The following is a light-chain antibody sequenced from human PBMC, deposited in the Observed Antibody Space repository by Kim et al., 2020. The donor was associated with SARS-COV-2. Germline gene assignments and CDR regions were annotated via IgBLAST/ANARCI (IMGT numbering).Light chain of an antibody. V-gene: IGKV1-5*03. Sequence: SASVGDRVPLACGARENMGTWMAVYQQKTGRAHSLLIYRASTLESGVPSRFSGTGSGTEFSLSITSLQPNDFATYYCQHYCRFPYTFGQGTKLEF. CDR3: QHYCRFPYT. J-gene: IGKJ2*01. CDR2: RAS. CDR1: ENMGTW.